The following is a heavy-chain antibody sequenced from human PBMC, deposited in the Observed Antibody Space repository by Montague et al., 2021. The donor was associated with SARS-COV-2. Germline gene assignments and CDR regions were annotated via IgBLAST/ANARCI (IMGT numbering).Heavy chain of an antibody. CDR2: IYYSGXT. Sequence: SETLSLTCTVSGGSISSSSYYWGWIRQPPGRGLEWIGSIYYSGXTXYXXXXKXRVTISVDTSKNQFSLKLSSVTAADAAVYYCARHDDILTTYYDYDGMDVWGQGTTVTVSS. V-gene: IGHV4-39*01. CDR3: ARHDDILTTYYDYDGMDV. J-gene: IGHJ6*02. D-gene: IGHD3-9*01. CDR1: GGSISSSSYY.